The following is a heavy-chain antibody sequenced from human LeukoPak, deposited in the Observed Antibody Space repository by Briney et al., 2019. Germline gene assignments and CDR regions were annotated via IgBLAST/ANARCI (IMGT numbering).Heavy chain of an antibody. CDR3: ARDRGGYTYSHDY. CDR1: GDSMNSRSYY. J-gene: IGHJ4*02. D-gene: IGHD5-18*01. CDR2: IYNSGNT. V-gene: IGHV4-39*07. Sequence: SETLSLTCTVSGDSMNSRSYYWGWIRQPPGKELEWIGSIYNSGNTYYNLALKSRVTISIDTSKNQFSLKLNFVTAADTAVYYCARDRGGYTYSHDYWGQGTLVTVSS.